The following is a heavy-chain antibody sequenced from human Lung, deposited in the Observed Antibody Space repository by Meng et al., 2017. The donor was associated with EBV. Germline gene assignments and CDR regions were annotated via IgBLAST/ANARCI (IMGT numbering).Heavy chain of an antibody. D-gene: IGHD1-7*01. Sequence: QVQLAQSGPEVKRAGSSVKVAGKASEGPLNIYAISWVRQAPGQGLEWLGGITPLFGTAKYAQRFQDRVTITADKSTNSVYLELTSLSSDDTAVYYCAREGGNLQFESWGQGSLVTVSS. V-gene: IGHV1-69*06. CDR1: EGPLNIYA. CDR2: ITPLFGTA. CDR3: AREGGNLQFES. J-gene: IGHJ4*02.